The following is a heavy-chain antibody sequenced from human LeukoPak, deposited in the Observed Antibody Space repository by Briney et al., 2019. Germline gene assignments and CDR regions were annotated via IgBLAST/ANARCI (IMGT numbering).Heavy chain of an antibody. CDR3: ARVEDYDILTGFDY. J-gene: IGHJ4*02. D-gene: IGHD3-9*01. Sequence: GGSLRLSCAASGFRFNTYWMSWVRQAPGKGLEWVAHIKQDGNEKYYADSVKGRFTISRDNAKNSLYLQMNSLRAEDTAVYYCARVEDYDILTGFDYWGQGTLVTVSS. V-gene: IGHV3-7*01. CDR1: GFRFNTYW. CDR2: IKQDGNEK.